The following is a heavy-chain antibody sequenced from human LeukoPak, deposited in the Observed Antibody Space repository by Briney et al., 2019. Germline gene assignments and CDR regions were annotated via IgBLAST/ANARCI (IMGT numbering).Heavy chain of an antibody. J-gene: IGHJ5*02. CDR3: AREYDFWSGFGFDP. D-gene: IGHD3-3*01. V-gene: IGHV1-18*01. CDR1: GYTFTSYG. Sequence: VASVKVSCRASGYTFTSYGISWVRQAPGQGLEWMGWISAYNGNTNYAQKLQGRVTMTTDTSTSTAYMELRSLRSDDTAVYYCAREYDFWSGFGFDPWGQGTLVTVSS. CDR2: ISAYNGNT.